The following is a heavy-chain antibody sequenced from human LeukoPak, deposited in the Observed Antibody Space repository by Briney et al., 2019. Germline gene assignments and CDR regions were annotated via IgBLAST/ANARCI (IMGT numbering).Heavy chain of an antibody. Sequence: GGSLRLSCAASGFTFSSYWMHWVRQAPGKGLVWVSRMNSDGSSTMDADSVEGRFTISRDNAKNTLYLQMNSLRVEDTAVYYCARDRYCSSTTCYGSYYYGMDVWGQGTTVTVSS. CDR1: GFTFSSYW. D-gene: IGHD2-2*01. V-gene: IGHV3-74*03. CDR2: MNSDGSST. CDR3: ARDRYCSSTTCYGSYYYGMDV. J-gene: IGHJ6*02.